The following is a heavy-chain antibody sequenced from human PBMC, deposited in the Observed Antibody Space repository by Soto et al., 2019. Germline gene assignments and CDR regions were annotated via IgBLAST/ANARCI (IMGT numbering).Heavy chain of an antibody. CDR1: GFTFSPYW. CDR3: AGGSGWISDS. D-gene: IGHD6-19*01. CDR2: IKDDGGDE. V-gene: IGHV3-7*05. J-gene: IGHJ4*02. Sequence: EVQLVESGGGLVQPGGSLRLSCAASGFTFSPYWMSWVRQAPGKGLEWVAIIKDDGGDEHYLEAARGRFTISRDNAKKSLYLAMNSLRVEDTAMYYCAGGSGWISDSWGQGTLVTVSS.